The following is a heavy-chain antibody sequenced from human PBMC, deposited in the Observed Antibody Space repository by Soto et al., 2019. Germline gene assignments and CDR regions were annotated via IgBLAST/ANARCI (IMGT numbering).Heavy chain of an antibody. CDR2: ISGSGGST. D-gene: IGHD3-10*01. J-gene: IGHJ4*02. CDR1: GFTFSSYA. CDR3: AKDAHGSGSYPYFDY. V-gene: IGHV3-23*01. Sequence: GGSLRLSCAASGFTFSSYAMSWVRQAPGKGLEWVSAISGSGGSTYYADSVKGRFTISRDNSKNTLYLQMNSPRAEDTAVYYCAKDAHGSGSYPYFDYWGQGTLVTVSS.